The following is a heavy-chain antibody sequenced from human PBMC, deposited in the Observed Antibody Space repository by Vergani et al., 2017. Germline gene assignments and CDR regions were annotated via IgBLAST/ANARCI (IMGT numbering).Heavy chain of an antibody. D-gene: IGHD3-22*01. CDR2: IYTSGST. CDR1: GGSISSYY. V-gene: IGHV4-4*07. J-gene: IGHJ3*02. Sequence: QVQLQESGPGLVKPSETLSLTCTVSGGSISSYYWSWIRQPAGKGLEWIGRIYTSGSTNYNPSLKSRVTMSVDTSKNHFSLKLSSVTAADTAVYYCARGYYDSSGYAFDIWGQGTMVTVSS. CDR3: ARGYYDSSGYAFDI.